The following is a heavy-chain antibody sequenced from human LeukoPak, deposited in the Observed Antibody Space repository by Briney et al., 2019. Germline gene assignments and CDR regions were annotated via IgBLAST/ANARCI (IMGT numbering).Heavy chain of an antibody. CDR3: ARDVKALDAFDI. J-gene: IGHJ3*02. D-gene: IGHD2/OR15-2a*01. CDR1: GFTVSSYY. V-gene: IGHV3-53*01. CDR2: IYSGGST. Sequence: GGSLRLSCAASGFTVSSYYMSWVRQAPGKGLEWVSVIYSGGSTNYADSVKGRFTVSRDNSKNTLFLQMNSLRAEDTAVYYCARDVKALDAFDIWGQGTMVTVS.